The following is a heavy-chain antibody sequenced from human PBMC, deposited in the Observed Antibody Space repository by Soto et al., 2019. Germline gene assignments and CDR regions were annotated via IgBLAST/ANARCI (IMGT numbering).Heavy chain of an antibody. CDR2: IVPIFGTA. D-gene: IGHD3-9*01. V-gene: IGHV1-69*01. Sequence: QVQLVQSGAEVKKPGSSVKVSCKASGGTFSSYAISWVRQAPGQGLEWMGGIVPIFGTANYAQKFQGRVTITADESTGRAYMELSSLRSEDTAVYYCAKDALQYSPFDPWGQGTLVTVSS. J-gene: IGHJ5*02. CDR1: GGTFSSYA. CDR3: AKDALQYSPFDP.